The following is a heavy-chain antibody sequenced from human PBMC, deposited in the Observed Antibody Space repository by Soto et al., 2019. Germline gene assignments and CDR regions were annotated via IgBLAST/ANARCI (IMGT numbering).Heavy chain of an antibody. CDR1: GFTFSSYG. CDR3: AKDGGYGPPRTLRPYYYGMDV. J-gene: IGHJ6*02. Sequence: GGSLRLSCAASGFTFSSYGIHWVRQAPGKGLEWVAVISYDGSNKNYADSVKGRFTISRDNSKNTLYLQMNSLRAEDTAVYYCAKDGGYGPPRTLRPYYYGMDVWGQGTTVTVSS. D-gene: IGHD5-18*01. V-gene: IGHV3-30*18. CDR2: ISYDGSNK.